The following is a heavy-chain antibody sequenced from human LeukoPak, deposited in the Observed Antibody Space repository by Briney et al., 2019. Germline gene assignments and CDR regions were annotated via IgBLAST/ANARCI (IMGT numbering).Heavy chain of an antibody. CDR2: LKSKTDGGTT. V-gene: IGHV3-15*01. CDR1: GFTFSSYE. J-gene: IGHJ4*02. CDR3: TTDRKDY. Sequence: AGGSLRLSCAASGFTFSSYEMNWVRQAPGKGLEWVGRLKSKTDGGTTDYAAPVKGRFTISRDDSKNTLYLQMNSLKIEDTAVYYCTTDRKDYWGQGTLVTVSS.